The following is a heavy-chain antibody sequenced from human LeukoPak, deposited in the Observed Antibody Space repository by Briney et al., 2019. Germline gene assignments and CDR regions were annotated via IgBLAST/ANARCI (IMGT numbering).Heavy chain of an antibody. CDR2: IFYSGST. J-gene: IGHJ5*02. Sequence: SETLSLTCTVSGGSISSYYWSWIRQPPGKGLEWIGYIFYSGSTNYNPSLKSRVTISVDTSKNQFSLKLSSVTAADTAVYYCARGRITMVRGLSPWGQGTRVTVSS. D-gene: IGHD3-10*01. V-gene: IGHV4-59*12. CDR3: ARGRITMVRGLSP. CDR1: GGSISSYY.